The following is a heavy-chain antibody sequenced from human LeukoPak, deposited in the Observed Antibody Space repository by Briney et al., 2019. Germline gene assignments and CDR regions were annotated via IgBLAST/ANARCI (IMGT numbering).Heavy chain of an antibody. D-gene: IGHD2-15*01. Sequence: GGSLRLSCVASGFTFNIYSMNWVRQAPGKGLEWVSSTSGSGGITYYADSVKGRFTISRDNSKNTLYLQMNNLRAEDTAMYYCALRVGYCSGGSCQHWGQGTLVTVSS. CDR3: ALRVGYCSGGSCQH. V-gene: IGHV3-23*01. CDR1: GFTFNIYS. CDR2: TSGSGGIT. J-gene: IGHJ4*02.